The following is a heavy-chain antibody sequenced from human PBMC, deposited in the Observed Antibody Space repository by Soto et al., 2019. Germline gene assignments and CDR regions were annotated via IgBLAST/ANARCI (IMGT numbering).Heavy chain of an antibody. D-gene: IGHD3-9*01. J-gene: IGHJ6*02. CDR3: ARDGGDYDILTGYTYYYGMDV. V-gene: IGHV3-33*01. Sequence: QVQLVESGGGVVQPGRSLRLSCAASGFTFSSYGMHWVRQAPGKGLEWVAVIWYDGSNKYYADSVKGRFTISRDNSKNTPYVQRNSLRAEDTAVYYCARDGGDYDILTGYTYYYGMDVWGQGTTVTVSS. CDR1: GFTFSSYG. CDR2: IWYDGSNK.